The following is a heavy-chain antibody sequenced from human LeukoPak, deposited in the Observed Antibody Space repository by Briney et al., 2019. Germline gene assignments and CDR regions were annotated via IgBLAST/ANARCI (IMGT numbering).Heavy chain of an antibody. D-gene: IGHD3-10*01. Sequence: PSETLSLTCAVYGGSFSGYYWSWIRQPPGKGLEWIGEINHSGSTNYNPSLKSRVTISVDTSKNQFSLKLSSVTAADTAVYYCARDRGITMVRGVPSWFDPWGQGTLVTVSS. CDR3: ARDRGITMVRGVPSWFDP. V-gene: IGHV4-34*01. CDR2: INHSGST. J-gene: IGHJ5*02. CDR1: GGSFSGYY.